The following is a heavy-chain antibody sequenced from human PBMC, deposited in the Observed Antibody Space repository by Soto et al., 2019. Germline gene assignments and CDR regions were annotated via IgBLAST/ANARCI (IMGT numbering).Heavy chain of an antibody. CDR3: ALPGYSSSSGLDYYYYYGMDV. D-gene: IGHD6-6*01. Sequence: GASVKVSCKASGGTFSSYAISWVRQAPGQGLEWMGGIIPIFGTANYAQKFQGRVTITADESTSTAYMELSSLRSEDTAVYYCALPGYSSSSGLDYYYYYGMDVWGQGTTVTVSS. V-gene: IGHV1-69*13. J-gene: IGHJ6*02. CDR2: IIPIFGTA. CDR1: GGTFSSYA.